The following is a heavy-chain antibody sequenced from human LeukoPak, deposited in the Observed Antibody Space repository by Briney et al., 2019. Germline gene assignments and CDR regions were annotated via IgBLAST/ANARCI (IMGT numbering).Heavy chain of an antibody. CDR1: GGSISSYY. Sequence: SETLSLTCTVSGGSISSYYWSWIRQPPGMGLEWIGYIYYSGSTNYNPSLKSRVTISVDTSKNQFSLKLSSVTAADTAVYYCVRGGPPITIFGVVISWFDPWGQGTLVTVSS. CDR3: VRGGPPITIFGVVISWFDP. J-gene: IGHJ5*02. CDR2: IYYSGST. V-gene: IGHV4-59*01. D-gene: IGHD3-3*01.